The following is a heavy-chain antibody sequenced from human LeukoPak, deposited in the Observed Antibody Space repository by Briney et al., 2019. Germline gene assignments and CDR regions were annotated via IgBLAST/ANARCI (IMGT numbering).Heavy chain of an antibody. D-gene: IGHD5-18*01. Sequence: GGPLRLPCAASGFSFSSHWTHWVREAPGKGQVLLSPINSDACSTSYADSVRGRFTISRDNAKNTLYLQLNSLRAEDTAVYYCARGHRYGYGVDVWGQGTTVTVSS. CDR1: GFSFSSHW. CDR2: INSDACST. CDR3: ARGHRYGYGVDV. V-gene: IGHV3-74*01. J-gene: IGHJ6*02.